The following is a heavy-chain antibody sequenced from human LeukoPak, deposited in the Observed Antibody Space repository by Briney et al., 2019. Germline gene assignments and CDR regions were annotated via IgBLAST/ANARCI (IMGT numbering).Heavy chain of an antibody. D-gene: IGHD5-12*01. V-gene: IGHV4-39*07. CDR1: GGSISSSSYY. CDR2: IYYSGST. CDR3: ARVSGYDWESFYDY. Sequence: PETLSLTCTVSGGSISSSSYYWGWIRQPPGKGLEWIGSIYYSGSTYYNPSLKSRVTISVDTSKNQFSLKLSSVTAADTAVYYCARVSGYDWESFYDYWGQGSLVTVSS. J-gene: IGHJ4*02.